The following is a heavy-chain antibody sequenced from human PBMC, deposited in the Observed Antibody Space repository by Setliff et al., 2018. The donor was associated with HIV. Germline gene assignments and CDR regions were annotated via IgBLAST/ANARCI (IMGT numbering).Heavy chain of an antibody. D-gene: IGHD5-12*01. Sequence: GESLTISCTASGFTFSDYYMSWIRQAPGKGLEWVSYISSSSTYTNYLDSVKGRFTISRDNAKNSLYLQMNSLRAEDTAVYYCARVNSGGYNYKSFFDYWGQGTLVTVLL. CDR2: ISSSSTYT. CDR3: ARVNSGGYNYKSFFDY. J-gene: IGHJ4*02. CDR1: GFTFSDYY. V-gene: IGHV3-11*05.